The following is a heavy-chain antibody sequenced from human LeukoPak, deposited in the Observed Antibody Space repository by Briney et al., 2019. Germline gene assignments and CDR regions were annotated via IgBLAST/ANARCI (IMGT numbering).Heavy chain of an antibody. D-gene: IGHD1-26*01. J-gene: IGHJ4*02. CDR1: GFTFSNYA. Sequence: GGSLRLSCAVSGFTFSNYAMTWVRQASGKGLEWVSAISDRGDKRYYADSVKGRFTISRDNSKSTVYLQMSSLRAEDTAIYYCAKDWSCDYWGQGNLVTVSS. CDR2: ISDRGDKR. CDR3: AKDWSCDY. V-gene: IGHV3-23*01.